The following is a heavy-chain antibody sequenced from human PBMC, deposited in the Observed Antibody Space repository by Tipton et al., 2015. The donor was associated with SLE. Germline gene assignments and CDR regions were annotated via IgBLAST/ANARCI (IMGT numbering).Heavy chain of an antibody. D-gene: IGHD6-6*01. V-gene: IGHV4-39*07. CDR3: ARRTRIAARSPFDY. CDR2: INHSGST. CDR1: DGSISSSRYY. J-gene: IGHJ4*02. Sequence: GLVKPSETLSLTRTVSDGSISSSRYYWSWIRQPPGKGLEWIGEINHSGSTNYNPSLKSRVTISVDTSKNQFSLKLSSVTAADTAVYYCARRTRIAARSPFDYWGQGTLVTVSS.